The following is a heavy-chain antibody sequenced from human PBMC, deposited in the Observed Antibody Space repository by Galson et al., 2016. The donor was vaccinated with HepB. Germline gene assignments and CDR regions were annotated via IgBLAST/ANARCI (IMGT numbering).Heavy chain of an antibody. J-gene: IGHJ4*02. CDR2: ITGNGDST. V-gene: IGHV3-23*01. D-gene: IGHD3-22*01. CDR1: RFPFSSRS. Sequence: SLRLSCAASRFPFSSRSMTWVRQAPGKGLEWVSAITGNGDSTYYADSVKGRFTIYRDNSKNTPYLQMNSLRAEDTAVYYCAKHVSGYYVSAHFDYWGQGTLVTVSS. CDR3: AKHVSGYYVSAHFDY.